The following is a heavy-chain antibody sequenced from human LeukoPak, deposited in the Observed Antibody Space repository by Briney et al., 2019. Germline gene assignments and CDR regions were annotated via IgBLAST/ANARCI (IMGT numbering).Heavy chain of an antibody. V-gene: IGHV3-66*02. J-gene: IGHJ1*01. CDR1: GFTVSSNY. CDR2: IYSGGST. D-gene: IGHD3-3*01. Sequence: GGSLRLSCAASGFTVSSNYMSWVRQAPGKGLEWVSVIYSGGSTYYADSVKGRFTISRDNSKNTLYLQMNSLRAEDTAVYYCARGARGYYDFWSGYYTAEYFQHWGQGILVTVSS. CDR3: ARGARGYYDFWSGYYTAEYFQH.